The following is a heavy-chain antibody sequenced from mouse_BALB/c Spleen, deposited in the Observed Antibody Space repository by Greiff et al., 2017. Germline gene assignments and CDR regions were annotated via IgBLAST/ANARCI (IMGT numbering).Heavy chain of an antibody. V-gene: IGHV4-1*02. Sequence: EVQLQESGGGLVQPGGSLKLSCAASGFDFSRYWMSWVRQAPGKGLEWIGEINPDSSTINYTPSLKDKFIISRDNAKNTLYLQMSKVRSEDTALYYCARPLLLREGFAYWGQGTLVTVSA. J-gene: IGHJ3*01. CDR3: ARPLLLREGFAY. CDR2: INPDSSTI. CDR1: GFDFSRYW. D-gene: IGHD1-1*01.